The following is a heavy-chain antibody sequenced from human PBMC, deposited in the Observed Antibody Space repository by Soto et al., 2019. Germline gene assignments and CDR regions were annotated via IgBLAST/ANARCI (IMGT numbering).Heavy chain of an antibody. CDR3: GRHYGGAPTVIAF. Sequence: GSQKISCKGSGYTFTYYWIGWVRQMPGKGLEWMGVTYPFDSDTRYSPSFQGRVTISAVQSTNTAYLELSRLQASDTAIYYFGRHYGGAPTVIAFWGQGSLVTVSA. D-gene: IGHD3-16*01. V-gene: IGHV5-51*01. CDR2: TYPFDSDT. CDR1: GYTFTYYW. J-gene: IGHJ4*01.